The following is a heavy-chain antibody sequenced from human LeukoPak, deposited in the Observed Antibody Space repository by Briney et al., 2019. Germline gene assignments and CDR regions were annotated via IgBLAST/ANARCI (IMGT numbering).Heavy chain of an antibody. CDR1: GASLSDYY. CDR2: VYTSGIT. CDR3: ARGGSSWQSFDY. V-gene: IGHV4-4*07. D-gene: IGHD6-13*01. J-gene: IGHJ4*02. Sequence: KASETLSLACSVSGASLSDYYWSWIRQPAGKGLEWIGRVYTSGITNYTPSLKSRVTMSVDTSKNQFSLRLSSVTAADTAVYYCARGGSSWQSFDYWGQGTLVTVSS.